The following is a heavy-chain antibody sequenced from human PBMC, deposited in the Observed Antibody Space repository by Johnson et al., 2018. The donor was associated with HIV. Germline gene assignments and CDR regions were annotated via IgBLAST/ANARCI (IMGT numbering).Heavy chain of an antibody. CDR3: AREDQDAFDI. V-gene: IGHV3-20*04. Sequence: SLRLSCAASGFTFDDYAMHWVRQAPGKGLEWVSGINWNGGSTGYADPVKGRFTTSRDNAKNSLYLQMNSLRAEDTAVYYCAREDQDAFDIWGQGTMVTVSS. J-gene: IGHJ3*02. CDR2: INWNGGST. CDR1: GFTFDDYA.